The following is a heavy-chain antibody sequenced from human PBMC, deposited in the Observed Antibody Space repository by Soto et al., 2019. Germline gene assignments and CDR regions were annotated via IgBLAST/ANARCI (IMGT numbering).Heavy chain of an antibody. V-gene: IGHV4-31*03. D-gene: IGHD3-3*01. CDR1: GGSISSGGYY. J-gene: IGHJ4*02. CDR3: ARTTSDFWSGYPICFDY. CDR2: IYYSGST. Sequence: QVQLQESAPGLVKPSQTLSLPCTVSGGSISSGGYYWSWIRQHPGKGLEWIGYIYYSGSTYYNPFLKSRVTISVDTSKNQFSLKLSSVTAADTAVYYCARTTSDFWSGYPICFDYGGRGTLVTVSS.